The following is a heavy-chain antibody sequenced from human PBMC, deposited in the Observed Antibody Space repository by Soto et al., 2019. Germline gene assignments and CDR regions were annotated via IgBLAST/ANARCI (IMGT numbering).Heavy chain of an antibody. CDR2: IYPGDSDT. CDR3: ARHTIVGPPGRFDP. CDR1: GYSFTSYW. Sequence: GESLKISWKFSGYSFTSYWIGLVREMAGKGLEWMGIIYPGDSDTRYSPSFQGQVTISADKSISTAYLQWSSLKASDTAMYYCARHTIVGPPGRFDPWGQGTLVTVSS. V-gene: IGHV5-51*01. D-gene: IGHD2-15*01. J-gene: IGHJ5*02.